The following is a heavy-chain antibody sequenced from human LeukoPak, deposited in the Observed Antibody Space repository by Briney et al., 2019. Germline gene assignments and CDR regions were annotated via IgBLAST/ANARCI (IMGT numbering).Heavy chain of an antibody. CDR3: ARDPTNTSGYYAYFDY. D-gene: IGHD3-22*01. CDR1: GYTFRNYG. V-gene: IGHV1-18*01. CDR2: TSAYNGDT. J-gene: IGHJ4*02. Sequence: ASVKVSCKASGYTFRNYGITWVRQAPGQGLEWMGWTSAYNGDTHYAQNLQGRVTMTTDTSTSTAYMELRSLRSDDTAVYYCARDPTNTSGYYAYFDYWGQGTLVTVSS.